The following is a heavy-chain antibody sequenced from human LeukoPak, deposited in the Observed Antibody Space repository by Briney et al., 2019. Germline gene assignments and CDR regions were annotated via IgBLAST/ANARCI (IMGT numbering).Heavy chain of an antibody. V-gene: IGHV4-61*01. CDR1: GGSISSSSYY. D-gene: IGHD4-17*01. CDR3: ARETYGHWFDP. Sequence: SETLSLTCTVSGGSISSSSYYWSWIRQPPGKGLEWIGYIYYSGSTNYNASLKSRVTISKDTSKNQFSLKLSSVTAADTAVYYCARETYGHWFDPWGQGTLVTVSS. CDR2: IYYSGST. J-gene: IGHJ5*02.